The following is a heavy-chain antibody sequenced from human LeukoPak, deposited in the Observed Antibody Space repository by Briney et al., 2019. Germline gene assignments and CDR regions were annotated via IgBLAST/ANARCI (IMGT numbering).Heavy chain of an antibody. CDR1: GGSISTSAHY. J-gene: IGHJ4*02. V-gene: IGHV4-39*07. Sequence: SETLSLTCSVSGGSISTSAHYWSWIRQPPGKGLEWIGEINHSGSTNYNPSLKSRVTISVDTSKNQFSLKLSSVTAADTAVYYCARETRLPVWGSYRYTSIDYWGQGTLVTVSS. CDR2: INHSGST. CDR3: ARETRLPVWGSYRYTSIDY. D-gene: IGHD3-16*02.